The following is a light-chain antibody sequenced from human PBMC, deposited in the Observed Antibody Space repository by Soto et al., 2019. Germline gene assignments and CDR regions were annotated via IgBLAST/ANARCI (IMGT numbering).Light chain of an antibody. CDR3: QQYNIWPPIT. Sequence: EIMMTQSPATLSVSPGARATLYSRASQSVSSNFAWYQQKPGQAPRLLIYDAYTRAAGVPARFSGSGSGTEFTLTITSLQSDDISVYYCQQYNIWPPITLGQGTRLEIK. V-gene: IGKV3-15*01. CDR1: QSVSSN. CDR2: DAY. J-gene: IGKJ5*01.